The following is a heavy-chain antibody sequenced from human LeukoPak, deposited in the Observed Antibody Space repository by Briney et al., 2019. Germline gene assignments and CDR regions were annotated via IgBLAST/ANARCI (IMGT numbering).Heavy chain of an antibody. CDR3: ARGSSSSWWGFDY. Sequence: GGSLRLSCAASGFTFSSYWMHWVRQAPGKGLVWVSRINSDGSSTTYADSVKGRFTISRDNAKNTLYLQMNSLRAENTAVYYCARGSSSSWWGFDYGGQGTLVTVSS. D-gene: IGHD6-13*01. J-gene: IGHJ4*02. CDR1: GFTFSSYW. CDR2: INSDGSST. V-gene: IGHV3-74*01.